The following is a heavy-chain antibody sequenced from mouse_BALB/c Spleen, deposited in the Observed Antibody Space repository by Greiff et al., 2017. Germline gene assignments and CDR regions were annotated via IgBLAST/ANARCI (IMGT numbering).Heavy chain of an antibody. Sequence: EVKLVESGAELVKPGASVKLSCTASGFNIKDTYMHWVKQRPEQGLEWIGRIDPANGNTKYDPKFQGKATITADTSSNTAYLQLSSLTSEDTAVYYCARGDYAFAYWGQGTLVTVSA. D-gene: IGHD2-4*01. CDR2: IDPANGNT. CDR1: GFNIKDTY. CDR3: ARGDYAFAY. J-gene: IGHJ3*01. V-gene: IGHV14-3*02.